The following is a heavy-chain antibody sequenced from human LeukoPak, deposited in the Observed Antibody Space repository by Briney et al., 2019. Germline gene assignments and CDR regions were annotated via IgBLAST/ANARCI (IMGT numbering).Heavy chain of an antibody. CDR1: GFTFSSYW. D-gene: IGHD6-13*01. V-gene: IGHV3-7*02. Sequence: GGSLRLSCAASGFTFSSYWTNWVRQAPGKGLEWVANIKQDGSAKTYVDSVKGRFTISRDNAKNSLYLQMNSLRAEDTAVYYCARGALIAAGIFDPWGQGTLVTVSS. CDR2: IKQDGSAK. CDR3: ARGALIAAGIFDP. J-gene: IGHJ5*02.